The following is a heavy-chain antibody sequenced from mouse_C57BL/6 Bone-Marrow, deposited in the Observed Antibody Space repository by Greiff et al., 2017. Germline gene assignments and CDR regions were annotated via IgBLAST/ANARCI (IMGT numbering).Heavy chain of an antibody. J-gene: IGHJ3*01. V-gene: IGHV1-42*01. CDR2: INPSTGGT. Sequence: VQLQQSGPELVKPGASVKISCKASGYSFTGYYMNWVKQSPEKSLEWIGEINPSTGGTTYNQKFKAKATLTVDKSSSTAYMQLKSLTSEDSAVYYCARLGILRAWFAYWGQGTLVTVSA. CDR1: GYSFTGYY. D-gene: IGHD1-1*01. CDR3: ARLGILRAWFAY.